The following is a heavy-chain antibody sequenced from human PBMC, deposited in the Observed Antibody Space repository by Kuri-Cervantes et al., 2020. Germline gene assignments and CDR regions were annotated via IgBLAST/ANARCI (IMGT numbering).Heavy chain of an antibody. CDR2: ISYDGSNK. J-gene: IGHJ6*02. D-gene: IGHD4-17*01. V-gene: IGHV3-30*03. Sequence: GGSLRLSCAASGFTFSSYGMHWVRQAPGKGLEWVAVISYDGSNKYYADSVKGRFTISRDNSKNTLYLQMNSLRAEDTAVYYCARESYGDYAPLYYYYYYGMDVWGQGTTVTVSS. CDR1: GFTFSSYG. CDR3: ARESYGDYAPLYYYYYYGMDV.